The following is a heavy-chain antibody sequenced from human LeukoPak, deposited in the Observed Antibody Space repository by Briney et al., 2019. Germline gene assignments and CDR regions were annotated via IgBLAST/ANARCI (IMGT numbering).Heavy chain of an antibody. CDR2: ITTISHYI. D-gene: IGHD3-10*01. J-gene: IGHJ5*02. CDR3: ARSGGPGTYHQLRYNWFDP. V-gene: IGHV3-21*01. CDR1: GFTLSDYH. Sequence: GGSLRLSCAASGFTLSDYHMNWVRQAPGKGLEWLSSITTISHYIYYAGAVRGRFTISRDNAKNSLYLQMNSLRGEDTAVYYCARSGGPGTYHQLRYNWFDPWGQGTLVTVSS.